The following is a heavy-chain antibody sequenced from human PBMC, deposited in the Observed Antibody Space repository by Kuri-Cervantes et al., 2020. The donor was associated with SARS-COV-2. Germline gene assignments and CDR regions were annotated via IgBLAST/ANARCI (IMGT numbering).Heavy chain of an antibody. CDR1: GFTVSGNH. Sequence: GESLKISCAASGFTVSGNHMNWVRQAPGKGLEWVSSIRPSGGSKFYADSVKGRFTISRDDAKSSVYLQMNSLRGEDTAVYYCARDLRMGKSLDYWGQGTLVTVSS. CDR2: IRPSGGSK. D-gene: IGHD3-16*01. J-gene: IGHJ4*02. CDR3: ARDLRMGKSLDY. V-gene: IGHV3-11*04.